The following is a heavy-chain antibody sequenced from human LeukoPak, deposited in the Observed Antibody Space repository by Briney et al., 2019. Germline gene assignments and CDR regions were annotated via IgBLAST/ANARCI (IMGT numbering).Heavy chain of an antibody. CDR1: GFTFSSYS. V-gene: IGHV3-21*01. J-gene: IGHJ4*02. CDR3: ARDHRQTMVRGVNPSGY. D-gene: IGHD3-10*01. CDR2: ISSSSSYI. Sequence: PGGSLRLSCAASGFTFSSYSMNWVRQAPGKGLEWVSSISSSSSYIYYADSVKGRFTISRDNAKNSLYLQMNSLRAEDTAVYYCARDHRQTMVRGVNPSGYWGQGTLVTVSS.